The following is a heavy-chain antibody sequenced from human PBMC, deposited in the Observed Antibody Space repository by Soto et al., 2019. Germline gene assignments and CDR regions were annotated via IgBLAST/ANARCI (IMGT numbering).Heavy chain of an antibody. J-gene: IGHJ5*02. CDR3: AREAAETVGDGYWCDP. CDR1: GDSFSGNY. Sequence: NPSETLSLTCTVSGDSFSGNYRSWIRQPAGKGLEWIGRVYTSGNTDYNPSLTSRVTVSVDTSKNQFSLKLRFVTAADTAVYYCAREAAETVGDGYWCDPWGQGTLVIVSS. D-gene: IGHD6-13*01. V-gene: IGHV4-4*07. CDR2: VYTSGNT.